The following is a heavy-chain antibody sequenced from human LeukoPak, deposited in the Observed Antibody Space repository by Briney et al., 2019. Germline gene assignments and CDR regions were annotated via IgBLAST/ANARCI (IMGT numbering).Heavy chain of an antibody. D-gene: IGHD3-10*01. Sequence: GGSLRLSCAASRFTFSSYSMNWVRQAPGKGLEWVSSISSSSSYIYYADSVKGRFSISRDNAKKSLYLQMNSLRAEDTAVYYCARPLMYYYGSETYFWFDPWGQGTLVTVSS. V-gene: IGHV3-21*01. CDR1: RFTFSSYS. CDR3: ARPLMYYYGSETYFWFDP. CDR2: ISSSSSYI. J-gene: IGHJ5*02.